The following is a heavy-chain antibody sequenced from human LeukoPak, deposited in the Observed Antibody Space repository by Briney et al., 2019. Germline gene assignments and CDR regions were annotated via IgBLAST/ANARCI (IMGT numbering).Heavy chain of an antibody. D-gene: IGHD2-2*01. J-gene: IGHJ4*02. CDR1: GGTFSSYA. CDR2: IIPILGIA. V-gene: IGHV1-69*04. Sequence: SVKVSCKASGGTFSSYAISWVRQAPGQGLEWMGRIIPILGIANYAQKFQGRVTMTEDTSTDTAYMELSSLRSEDTAVYYCATVGGYCSSTSCRGGDYWGQGTLVTVSS. CDR3: ATVGGYCSSTSCRGGDY.